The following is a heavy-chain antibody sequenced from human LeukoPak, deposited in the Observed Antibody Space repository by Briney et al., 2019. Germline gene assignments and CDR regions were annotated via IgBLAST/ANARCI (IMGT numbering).Heavy chain of an antibody. J-gene: IGHJ4*02. CDR1: GGTFSSYA. V-gene: IGHV1-69*05. CDR2: IIPIFGTA. Sequence: SVKVSCKASGGTFSSYAISWVRQAPGQGLEWMGRIIPIFGTANYAQKFQGRVTITTDESTSTAYMELSSLRSEDTAVYYCARGAGMVRKVFDYWGQGTLVTVSS. D-gene: IGHD3-10*01. CDR3: ARGAGMVRKVFDY.